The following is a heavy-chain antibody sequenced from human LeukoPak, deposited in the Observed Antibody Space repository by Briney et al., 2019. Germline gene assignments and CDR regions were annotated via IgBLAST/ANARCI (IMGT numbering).Heavy chain of an antibody. CDR3: ARVQAIFQNFDY. D-gene: IGHD3-3*01. CDR2: IYTGGDT. CDR1: GFTVNSAY. Sequence: GGSLRLSCAASGFTVNSAYMTWVRLAPGKGVEWVSVIYTGGDTYYADSVKGRFTISRDNSKNTVYLQMNSLRAEDTAVYYCARVQAIFQNFDYWGQGTLVTVSS. V-gene: IGHV3-66*01. J-gene: IGHJ4*02.